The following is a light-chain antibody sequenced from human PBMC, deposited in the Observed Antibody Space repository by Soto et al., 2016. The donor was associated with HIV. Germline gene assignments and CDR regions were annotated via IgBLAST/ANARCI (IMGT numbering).Light chain of an antibody. CDR3: QSADSSGSHV. J-gene: IGLJ1*01. V-gene: IGLV3-25*03. Sequence: SYELTQPPSVSVSPGQTARITCSGDALSKKYAYWYQQKPGQAPVVVIYKDTGRPSGIPERFSGSSSGTTVTLIISGVQAEDEADYYCQSADSSGSHVFG. CDR2: KDT. CDR1: ALSKKY.